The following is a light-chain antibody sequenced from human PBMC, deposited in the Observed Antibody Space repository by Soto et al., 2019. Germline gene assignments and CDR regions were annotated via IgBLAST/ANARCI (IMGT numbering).Light chain of an antibody. Sequence: IHMTLSPSSLSASVGHRVTIACRASQGISTYLNWYQQKQGKAPKLLIYAASSLPSGVPSRFSGSGSETDFNLTISSLQTEHFATYSCQQSYSPTWTFGQGTKVDI. CDR3: QQSYSPTWT. CDR1: QGISTY. CDR2: AAS. V-gene: IGKV1-39*01. J-gene: IGKJ1*01.